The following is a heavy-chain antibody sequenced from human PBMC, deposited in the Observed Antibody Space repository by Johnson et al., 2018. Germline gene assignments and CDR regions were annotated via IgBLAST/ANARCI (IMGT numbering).Heavy chain of an antibody. J-gene: IGHJ3*02. Sequence: QVQLVQSGGGLVKPGGSLRLSCAASGFPFSDYYMSWIRQAPGKGLEWVSYISSSGSTIYYADSVKGRFTISRDNAKNSLYLQMNSLRAEDTAVYYCAGAESYDILTGYYKRAFDIWGQGTMVTVSS. CDR3: AGAESYDILTGYYKRAFDI. CDR1: GFPFSDYY. D-gene: IGHD3-9*01. V-gene: IGHV3-11*01. CDR2: ISSSGSTI.